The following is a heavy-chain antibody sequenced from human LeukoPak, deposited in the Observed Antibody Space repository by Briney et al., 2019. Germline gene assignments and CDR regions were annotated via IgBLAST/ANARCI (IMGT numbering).Heavy chain of an antibody. CDR1: GFTFSSYA. CDR3: ARGDDYYGTGSYYNVIMDV. CDR2: ISYDGSNK. D-gene: IGHD3-10*01. V-gene: IGHV3-30-3*01. J-gene: IGHJ6*02. Sequence: GGSLRLSCAASGFTFSSYAMHWVRQAPGKGLERVTVISYDGSNKYYADSVKGRFTISRDDSKNTLYLQMNSLRAEDTAVYYCARGDDYYGTGSYYNVIMDVWGQGTTVTVSS.